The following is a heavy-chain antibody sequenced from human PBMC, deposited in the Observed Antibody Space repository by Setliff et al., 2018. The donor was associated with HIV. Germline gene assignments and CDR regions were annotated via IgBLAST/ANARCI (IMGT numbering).Heavy chain of an antibody. D-gene: IGHD3-16*01. V-gene: IGHV4-39*01. CDR3: ARHAPYPPWAYYYYMDV. J-gene: IGHJ6*03. CDR1: GGSIASSTHY. Sequence: SETLSLTCTVSGGSIASSTHYWAWIRQPPGKGLEWIGSVYYSGTTYYDPSLKSRVTISVDTSKNQFSLNLNSVTAADTAVYYCARHAPYPPWAYYYYMDVWGKGTTVTVS. CDR2: VYYSGTT.